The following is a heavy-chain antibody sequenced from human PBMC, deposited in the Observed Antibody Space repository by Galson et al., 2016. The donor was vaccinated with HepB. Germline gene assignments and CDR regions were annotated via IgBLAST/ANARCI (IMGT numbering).Heavy chain of an antibody. J-gene: IGHJ4*02. CDR1: GFTFSSHT. V-gene: IGHV3-23*01. CDR2: MSGGGGSI. Sequence: SLRLSCAASGFTFSSHTMSWVRQLPGKGLEWVSGMSGGGGSIFYADSVKGRFIIFRDNSKNTLYLQMNSLRPEDTAIYYCAKPRAATTSYFDYWGQGILVTVSS. D-gene: IGHD1-14*01. CDR3: AKPRAATTSYFDY.